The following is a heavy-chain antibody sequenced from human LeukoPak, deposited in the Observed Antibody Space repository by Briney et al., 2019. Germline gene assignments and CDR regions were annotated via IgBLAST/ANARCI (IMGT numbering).Heavy chain of an antibody. Sequence: GGSLRLSCAASGFTFSSYGMSWVRQAPGKGLEWVSGISSIDGSTYYADSVKGRFTISRDNAKNSLYLQMNSLRAEDTAVYYCARDSMITFGGVIVQYYFDYWGQGTLVTVSS. CDR3: ARDSMITFGGVIVQYYFDY. CDR1: GFTFSSYG. J-gene: IGHJ4*02. CDR2: ISSIDGST. V-gene: IGHV3-23*01. D-gene: IGHD3-16*02.